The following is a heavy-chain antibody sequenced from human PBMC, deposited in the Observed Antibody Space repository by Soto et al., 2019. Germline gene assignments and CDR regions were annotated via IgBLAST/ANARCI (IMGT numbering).Heavy chain of an antibody. Sequence: SETLSLTCGVSGDSISSGGYSWSWIRQPPGKGLEWIGYIFQSGSTFYNPSLQSRVTMSLDKSKNQFSLNLNSVTAADTAVYYCARGGLLGYCGGATCHNSFDYWGQGALVTVSS. CDR2: IFQSGST. J-gene: IGHJ4*02. D-gene: IGHD2-15*01. V-gene: IGHV4-30-2*01. CDR3: ARGGLLGYCGGATCHNSFDY. CDR1: GDSISSGGYS.